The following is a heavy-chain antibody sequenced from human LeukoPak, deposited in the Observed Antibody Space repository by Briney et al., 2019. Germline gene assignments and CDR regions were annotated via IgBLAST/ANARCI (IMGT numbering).Heavy chain of an antibody. V-gene: IGHV3-74*01. CDR3: VRGLGGGGDY. CDR1: GFIFRSQW. D-gene: IGHD3-3*01. Sequence: PGGSLILSCAASGFIFRSQWMHWVRQAPGKGLVWVSRINTDGSITTYADSVKGRFTISRDNAKNTVYLQMNSLRAEDTAVYYCVRGLGGGGDYWGQGTLVTVSS. CDR2: INTDGSIT. J-gene: IGHJ4*02.